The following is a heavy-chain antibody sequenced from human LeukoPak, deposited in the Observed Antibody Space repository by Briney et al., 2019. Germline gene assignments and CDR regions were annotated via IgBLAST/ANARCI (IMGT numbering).Heavy chain of an antibody. Sequence: AASVRVSCKSSGYTFTRYALHCVRQAPGQRLEWMGWINAGNGHTKYSQEFQGRVTMTRNTSISTAYMELSSLRSEDTAVYYCARGRTMVRGVSYYYYYMDVGGKGTTVTISS. D-gene: IGHD3-10*01. CDR2: INAGNGHT. J-gene: IGHJ6*03. CDR3: ARGRTMVRGVSYYYYYMDV. CDR1: GYTFTRYA. V-gene: IGHV1-3*03.